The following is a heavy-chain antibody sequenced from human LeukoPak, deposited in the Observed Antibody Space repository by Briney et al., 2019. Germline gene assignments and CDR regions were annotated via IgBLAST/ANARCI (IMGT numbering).Heavy chain of an antibody. CDR3: ARSSIRRYYFDY. CDR1: GFTVSSNY. Sequence: PGGSLRLSCAASGFTVSSNYMSWVRQAPGKGLEWVSVIYSGGSTYYADSVKGRFTISRDNPKNTLYLQMNSLRAEDTAVYYCARSSIRRYYFDYWGQGTLVTVSS. CDR2: IYSGGST. J-gene: IGHJ4*02. V-gene: IGHV3-53*01. D-gene: IGHD2-2*01.